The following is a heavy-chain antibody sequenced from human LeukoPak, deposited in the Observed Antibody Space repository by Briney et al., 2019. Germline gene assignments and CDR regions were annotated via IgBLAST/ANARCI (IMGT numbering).Heavy chain of an antibody. Sequence: KPGGSLRLSCAASGFIFSSYSMNWVRQAPGKGLECVSSISSSSSYIYYADSVKGRFTISRDNAKNSLYLQMNSLRAEDTAVYYCARAGGYSGYDRGSLRYWGQGTLVTVSS. D-gene: IGHD5-12*01. CDR1: GFIFSSYS. V-gene: IGHV3-21*01. CDR2: ISSSSSYI. CDR3: ARAGGYSGYDRGSLRY. J-gene: IGHJ4*02.